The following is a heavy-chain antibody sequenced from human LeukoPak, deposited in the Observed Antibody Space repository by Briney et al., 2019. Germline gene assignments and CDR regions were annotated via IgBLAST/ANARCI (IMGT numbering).Heavy chain of an antibody. Sequence: SETLSLTCTVSGGSISSYYWSWIRQPAGKGLEWIGRIYTSGSTNYNPSLKSRVTISVDTSKNQFSLKLSSVTAADTAVYYCAKGYDLYYDSSGYTRWGQGTLVAVSS. CDR1: GGSISSYY. J-gene: IGHJ4*02. CDR3: AKGYDLYYDSSGYTR. V-gene: IGHV4-4*07. D-gene: IGHD3-22*01. CDR2: IYTSGST.